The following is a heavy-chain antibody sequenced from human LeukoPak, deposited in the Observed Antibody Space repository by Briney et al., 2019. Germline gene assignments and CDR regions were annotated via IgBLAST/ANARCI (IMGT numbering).Heavy chain of an antibody. J-gene: IGHJ6*02. D-gene: IGHD3-10*01. Sequence: GSLSLSCAASGFTFDDYAMHWVRQAPGKGLVWVSRINSDGSSTTYADSVKGRFTISRDNAKNTLYLQMNSLRAEDTAVYYCARDYGRSRDYGMDVWGQGTTVTVSS. CDR2: INSDGSST. CDR1: GFTFDDYA. V-gene: IGHV3-74*01. CDR3: ARDYGRSRDYGMDV.